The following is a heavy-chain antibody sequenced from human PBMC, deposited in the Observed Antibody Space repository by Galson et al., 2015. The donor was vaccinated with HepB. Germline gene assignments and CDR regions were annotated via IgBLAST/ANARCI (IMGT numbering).Heavy chain of an antibody. Sequence: SLRLSCAASGFTFSTYGMHWVRQAPGKGLEWVAVIWYDGSNKYYADSVKGRFTISRDNSKNTLYLQMNSLRAEDTAVYYCARTGRPNCGGDCSYFQHWGQGTLVTVSA. CDR3: ARTGRPNCGGDCSYFQH. V-gene: IGHV3-33*08. J-gene: IGHJ1*01. D-gene: IGHD2-21*02. CDR2: IWYDGSNK. CDR1: GFTFSTYG.